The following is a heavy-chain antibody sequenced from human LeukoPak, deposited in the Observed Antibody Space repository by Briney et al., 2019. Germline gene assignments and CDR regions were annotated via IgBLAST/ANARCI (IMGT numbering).Heavy chain of an antibody. CDR1: GYTFTSYG. V-gene: IGHV1-18*01. Sequence: ASVKVSCKASGYTFTSYGISWVRQAPGQGLEWMGWISAYNGNTNYAQKLQGRVTMTTDTSTSTAYMELRSLRSDDTAVYYCARDDWDYDFWSGYGYFDYWGQGTLVTVSS. CDR2: ISAYNGNT. CDR3: ARDDWDYDFWSGYGYFDY. J-gene: IGHJ4*02. D-gene: IGHD3-3*01.